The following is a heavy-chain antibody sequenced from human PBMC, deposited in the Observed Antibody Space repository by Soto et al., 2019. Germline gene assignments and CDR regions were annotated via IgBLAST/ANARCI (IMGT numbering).Heavy chain of an antibody. CDR3: ARDYCSSTSCLNYYYGMDV. CDR1: GGSISSGDYY. V-gene: IGHV4-30-4*01. J-gene: IGHJ6*02. D-gene: IGHD2-2*01. Sequence: SETLSLTCTVSGGSISSGDYYWSWIRQPPGKGLEWIGYIYYSGSTYYNPSLKSRVTISVDTSKNQFSLKLSSVTAADTAVYYCARDYCSSTSCLNYYYGMDVWGQGTTVTVSS. CDR2: IYYSGST.